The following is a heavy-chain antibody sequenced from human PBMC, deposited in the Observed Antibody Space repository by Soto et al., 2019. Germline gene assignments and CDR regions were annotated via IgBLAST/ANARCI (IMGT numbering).Heavy chain of an antibody. CDR3: ARDDEGGSYCDLGY. Sequence: SLRLSCAASGFTFSNYAVTWVRQAPGKGLEWVSTIIGSGGSTYYADSVKGRFTISRDNSKNTLYLQMNSLRTEDTAIYYCARDDEGGSYCDLGYWGQGTLVTVSS. V-gene: IGHV3-23*01. CDR2: IIGSGGST. J-gene: IGHJ4*02. D-gene: IGHD3-10*01. CDR1: GFTFSNYA.